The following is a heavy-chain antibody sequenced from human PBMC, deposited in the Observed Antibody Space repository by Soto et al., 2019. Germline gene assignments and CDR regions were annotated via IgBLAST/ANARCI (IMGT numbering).Heavy chain of an antibody. CDR1: GCSISSYY. V-gene: IGHV4-59*01. CDR2: IYYSGST. CDR3: ARNGLWSLFDY. J-gene: IGHJ4*02. Sequence: PSETLSLTCTVSGCSISSYYWSWIRQPPGKGLEWIGYIYYSGSTNYNPSLKSRVTISVDTSKNQFSLKLSSVTAADTAVYYCARNGLWSLFDYWGQGTLVTVSS. D-gene: IGHD5-18*01.